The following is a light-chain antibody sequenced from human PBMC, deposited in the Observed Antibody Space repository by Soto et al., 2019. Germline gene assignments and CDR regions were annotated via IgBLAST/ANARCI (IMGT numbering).Light chain of an antibody. V-gene: IGLV1-47*02. J-gene: IGLJ2*01. CDR1: SSNIGSNS. Sequence: QSVLTQPPSASGTPGQRVTISCSRSSSNIGSNSVYWYQQLPGTAPKLLIYSNHQRPSGVPDRFSGSKSGTSASLAISGLRSEDEANYYCAAWDDSPSGVVFGGGTKLTVL. CDR2: SNH. CDR3: AAWDDSPSGVV.